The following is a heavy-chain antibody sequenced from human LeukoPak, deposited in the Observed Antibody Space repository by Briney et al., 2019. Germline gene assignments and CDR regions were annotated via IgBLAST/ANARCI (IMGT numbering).Heavy chain of an antibody. CDR1: GGSFSGYY. V-gene: IGHV4-34*01. J-gene: IGHJ6*03. CDR2: INHSGST. CDR3: ASKKGGYCSGGSCYSEGYYYYMDV. Sequence: SETLSLTCAVYGGSFSGYYWSWIRQPPGKGLEWIGEINHSGSTNYNPSLKSRVTISVDTSKNQFSLKLSSVTAADTAVYYCASKKGGYCSGGSCYSEGYYYYMDVWGKGTTVTVSS. D-gene: IGHD2-15*01.